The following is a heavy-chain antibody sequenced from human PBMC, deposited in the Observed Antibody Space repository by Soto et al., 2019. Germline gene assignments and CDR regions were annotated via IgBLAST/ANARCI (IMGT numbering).Heavy chain of an antibody. CDR1: GGPINSPDYY. V-gene: IGHV4-30-4*01. D-gene: IGHD2-8*01. CDR3: ARVNFEDIVLMVYAIPGAFDI. CDR2: LYFNGGT. Sequence: SETLSLTCNVSGGPINSPDYYWTWIRQSPGKGLEWIGYLYFNGGTHYNPSLRTRITISLDTSKNHFSLKLSSVTAADTAVYYCARVNFEDIVLMVYAIPGAFDIWGQGTMVTVSS. J-gene: IGHJ3*02.